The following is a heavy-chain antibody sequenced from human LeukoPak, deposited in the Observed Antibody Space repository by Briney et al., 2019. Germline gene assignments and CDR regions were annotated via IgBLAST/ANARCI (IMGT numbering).Heavy chain of an antibody. D-gene: IGHD6-19*01. CDR2: ISYDGSNK. V-gene: IGHV3-30*04. CDR1: GFTFSSYA. J-gene: IGHJ4*02. Sequence: GGSLRLSCAASGFTFSSYAMHWVRQAPGKGLEWVAAISYDGSNKYYADSVKGRFTISRDNSKNTLYLQMNSLRAEDTAVYYCAKEGRRPLAVAGSSGPADYWGQGTLVTVSS. CDR3: AKEGRRPLAVAGSSGPADY.